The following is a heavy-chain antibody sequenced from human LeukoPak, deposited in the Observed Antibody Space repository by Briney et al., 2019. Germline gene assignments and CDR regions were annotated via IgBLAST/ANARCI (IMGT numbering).Heavy chain of an antibody. V-gene: IGHV4-39*07. J-gene: IGHJ4*02. D-gene: IGHD5-12*01. CDR1: GGSISSSSYY. CDR2: IYYSGDT. CDR3: ARDVAGNTFDY. Sequence: NPSETLSLTCTVSGGSISSSSYYWGWIRQPPGKGLEWLGSIYYSGDTYNNPPLKSRVTISVDTAKSQFSLRLTSMTAADTAVYYCARDVAGNTFDYWGQGTLVTVSS.